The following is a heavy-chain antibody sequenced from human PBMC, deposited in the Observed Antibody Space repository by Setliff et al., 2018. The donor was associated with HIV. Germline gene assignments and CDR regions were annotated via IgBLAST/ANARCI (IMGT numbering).Heavy chain of an antibody. CDR3: AVRTAVTVIVVYYFDY. V-gene: IGHV4-38-2*02. D-gene: IGHD3-22*01. Sequence: KTSETLSLTCTVSGYSISSGYYWGWIRQPPGKGLEWIGSIYHSGSTYYNPSLKSRVSISVDTSNNQFSLTVRSVTAADTAVYYCAVRTAVTVIVVYYFDYWGPGTLVTVSS. CDR1: GYSISSGYY. J-gene: IGHJ4*02. CDR2: IYHSGST.